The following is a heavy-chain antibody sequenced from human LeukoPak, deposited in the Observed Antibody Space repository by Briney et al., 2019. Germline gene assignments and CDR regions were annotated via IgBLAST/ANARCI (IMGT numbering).Heavy chain of an antibody. D-gene: IGHD6-25*01. CDR3: ARQLPTAAADTRGYFDY. J-gene: IGHJ4*02. CDR1: GGHNSILSSSTYS. Sequence: PSETLSLTCTVSGGHNSILSSSTYSWGWIRQAPGKGLEWLGRHYYRQNSHYNPSLKSRATLSVDTSNNQFSLKLTSVTAADAAVYFCARQLPTAAADTRGYFDYWGQGTVVTVSS. CDR2: HYYRQNS. V-gene: IGHV4-39*01.